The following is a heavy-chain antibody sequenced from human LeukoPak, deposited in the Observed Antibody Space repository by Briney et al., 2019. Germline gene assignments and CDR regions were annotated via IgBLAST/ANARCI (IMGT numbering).Heavy chain of an antibody. CDR2: INHSGST. CDR1: GGSFSGYY. J-gene: IGHJ4*02. Sequence: PSEPLSHTCAVYGGSFSGYYWSWIRQPPGKGLKWIGEINHSGSTNYNPSLKSRVTISVDTSKNQFSLKLSSVTAADTAVYYCAIASSGRVKAFDYWGQGTLVTVSS. D-gene: IGHD3-3*01. CDR3: AIASSGRVKAFDY. V-gene: IGHV4-34*01.